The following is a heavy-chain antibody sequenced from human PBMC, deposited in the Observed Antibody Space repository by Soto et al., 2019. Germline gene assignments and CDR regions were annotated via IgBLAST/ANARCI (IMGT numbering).Heavy chain of an antibody. D-gene: IGHD5-18*01. Sequence: PGGSLGLSCAASGFTFSSYAMSWVRQAPGKGLEWVSAISGSGGSTYYADSVKGRFTISRDNSKNTLYLQMNSLRAEDTAVYYCAKDYGYSYGSLDYWGQGTLVTVSS. V-gene: IGHV3-23*01. CDR3: AKDYGYSYGSLDY. J-gene: IGHJ4*02. CDR2: ISGSGGST. CDR1: GFTFSSYA.